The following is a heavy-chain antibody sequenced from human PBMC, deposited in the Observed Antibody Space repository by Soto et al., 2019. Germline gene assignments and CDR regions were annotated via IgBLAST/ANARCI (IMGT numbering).Heavy chain of an antibody. CDR3: ARRGYTIFGVVTRTGDYYYGMDV. J-gene: IGHJ6*02. Sequence: GESLKISCKGSGYSFTSYWIGWVRQMPGNGLELMGIIYPGDSDTRYSPSFRGQVAISADKSISTAYLQWSSLKASDTAMYYCARRGYTIFGVVTRTGDYYYGMDVWGQGTTVTVSS. D-gene: IGHD3-3*01. CDR1: GYSFTSYW. V-gene: IGHV5-51*01. CDR2: IYPGDSDT.